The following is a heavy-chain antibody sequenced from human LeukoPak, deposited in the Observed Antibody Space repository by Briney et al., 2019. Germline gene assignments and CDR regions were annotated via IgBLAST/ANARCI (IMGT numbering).Heavy chain of an antibody. CDR2: IWYDGSNK. Sequence: PGRSLRLSCAASGFTFSSYGMHWVRQAPGKGLEWVAVIWYDGSNKYYADSVKGRFTISRDNSKNTLYLQMSSLRAEDTAVYYCAKIEGYDFWSGYYTGILDAFDIWGQGTMVTVSS. J-gene: IGHJ3*02. D-gene: IGHD3-3*01. V-gene: IGHV3-33*06. CDR3: AKIEGYDFWSGYYTGILDAFDI. CDR1: GFTFSSYG.